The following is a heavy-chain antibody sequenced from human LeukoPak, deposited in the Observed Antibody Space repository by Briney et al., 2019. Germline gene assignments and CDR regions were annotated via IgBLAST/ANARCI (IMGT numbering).Heavy chain of an antibody. V-gene: IGHV3-11*03. CDR2: ISSSSSYT. CDR1: GFTFSDYY. CDR3: ARYSYGYVRAFDI. Sequence: GGSLRLSCAASGFTFSDYYMSWIRQAPGKGLEWVSYISSSSSYTNYADSVKGRFTISRDNAKNSLYLQMNSLRAEDTAVYYCARYSYGYVRAFDIWGQGTMVTVSS. J-gene: IGHJ3*02. D-gene: IGHD5-18*01.